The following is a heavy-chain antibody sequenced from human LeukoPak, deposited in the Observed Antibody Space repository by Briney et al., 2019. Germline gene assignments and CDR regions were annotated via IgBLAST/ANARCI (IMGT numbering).Heavy chain of an antibody. CDR2: IKQDGSEK. Sequence: GGSLRLSCAASGFTFSSYWMSWVRQAPGKGLEWVANIKQDGSEKYYVDSVKGRFTISRDNAKNSMYMQMNSLRAEDTAVYHGARLDVDTAVVGYMDVWGKGTTVTVSS. D-gene: IGHD5-18*01. CDR3: ARLDVDTAVVGYMDV. CDR1: GFTFSSYW. J-gene: IGHJ6*03. V-gene: IGHV3-7*01.